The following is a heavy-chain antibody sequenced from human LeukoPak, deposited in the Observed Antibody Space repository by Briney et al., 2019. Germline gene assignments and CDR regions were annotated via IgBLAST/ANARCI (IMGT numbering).Heavy chain of an antibody. CDR3: ARDYSSSWYGGNWFDP. J-gene: IGHJ5*02. CDR2: TYYRSKWYN. CDR1: GDSVSSNSAA. V-gene: IGHV6-1*01. Sequence: SQTLSLTCAISGDSVSSNSAAWNWIRQSPSRGLEWLGRTYYRSKWYNDYAVSVKSRITINPDTSKNQFSLRLNSVTPEDTAVYYCARDYSSSWYGGNWFDPWGQGTLVTVSS. D-gene: IGHD6-13*01.